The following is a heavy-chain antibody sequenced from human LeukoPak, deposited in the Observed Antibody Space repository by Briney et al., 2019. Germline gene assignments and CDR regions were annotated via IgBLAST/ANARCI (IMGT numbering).Heavy chain of an antibody. Sequence: ASVKVSCKASDYTFTSYGISWVRQAPGQGLEWMGWISGYNGNTNYAQKLQGRVTMTTDTSTSTAYMELRSLRSDDTAVYYCARKDYTGNSRRFDPWGQGTLVTVSS. J-gene: IGHJ5*02. D-gene: IGHD6-13*01. CDR2: ISGYNGNT. CDR3: ARKDYTGNSRRFDP. V-gene: IGHV1-18*01. CDR1: DYTFTSYG.